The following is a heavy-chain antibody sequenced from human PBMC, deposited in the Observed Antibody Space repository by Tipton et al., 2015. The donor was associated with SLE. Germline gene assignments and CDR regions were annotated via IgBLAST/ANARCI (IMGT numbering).Heavy chain of an antibody. J-gene: IGHJ2*01. CDR3: ASQSSGWNDWYFGL. CDR2: VYYTGNT. Sequence: TLSLTCIVSGDSISSSSYYWGWIRQPPGKGLEWVGTVYYTGNTFYNPSLKSRVTISVDTSKNQFSLKLSSVTAADTAIYYCASQSSGWNDWYFGLWGRGTLVTVSS. V-gene: IGHV4-39*07. CDR1: GDSISSSSYY. D-gene: IGHD6-25*01.